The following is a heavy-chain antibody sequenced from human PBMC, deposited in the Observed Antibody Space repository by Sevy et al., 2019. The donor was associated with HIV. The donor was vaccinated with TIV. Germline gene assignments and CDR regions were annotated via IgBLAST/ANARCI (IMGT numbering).Heavy chain of an antibody. Sequence: GGSLRPSCAASGFTFSKYSMSWVRQPPGKGLEWVATLSFGCGEINYADSVKGRFTISRDISKSTVYLQMNNLRPEDTAVYYCAREGCTKPHDYWGQGTLVTVSS. CDR3: AREGCTKPHDY. V-gene: IGHV3-23*01. CDR2: LSFGCGEI. D-gene: IGHD2-8*01. CDR1: GFTFSKYS. J-gene: IGHJ4*02.